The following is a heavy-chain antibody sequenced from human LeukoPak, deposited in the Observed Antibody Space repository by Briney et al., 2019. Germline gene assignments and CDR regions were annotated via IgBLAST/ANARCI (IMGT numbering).Heavy chain of an antibody. CDR2: IYYSGST. CDR3: ARSYYYGSGSYDY. D-gene: IGHD3-10*01. J-gene: IGHJ4*02. V-gene: IGHV4-59*01. Sequence: SETLSLTCTVSGGSISSYYWSWIRQPPGKGLEWIGYIYYSGSTNYNPSLKGRVTISVDTSKNQFSLKLSSVTAADTAVYYCARSYYYGSGSYDYWGQGTLVTVSS. CDR1: GGSISSYY.